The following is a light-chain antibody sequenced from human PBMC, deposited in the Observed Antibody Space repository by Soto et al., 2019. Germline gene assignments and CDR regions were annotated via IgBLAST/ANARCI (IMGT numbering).Light chain of an antibody. J-gene: IGLJ2*01. CDR3: SSHTSRTTVV. CDR1: SSDVGGYNY. Sequence: QSALTQPASVSGSPGQSITISCTGTSSDVGGYNYVSWYQQHPDKAPKIIIYEVTNRPSGISNRFSGSKSGNTASLTISGLQAEDEADYYCSSHTSRTTVVFCGGTKLTVL. V-gene: IGLV2-14*01. CDR2: EVT.